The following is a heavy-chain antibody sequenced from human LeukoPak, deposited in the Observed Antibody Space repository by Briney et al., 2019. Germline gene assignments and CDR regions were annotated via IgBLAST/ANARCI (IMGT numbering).Heavy chain of an antibody. Sequence: GGSLRLSCAASGFTFSSYSMNWVRQAPGKGLEWVSSISSSSSYIYYADSVKGRFTISRDNAKNSLYLQMSSLRAEDTAVYYCAREDEEMATTLDYWGQGTLVTVSS. D-gene: IGHD5-24*01. CDR3: AREDEEMATTLDY. CDR2: ISSSSSYI. J-gene: IGHJ4*02. V-gene: IGHV3-21*01. CDR1: GFTFSSYS.